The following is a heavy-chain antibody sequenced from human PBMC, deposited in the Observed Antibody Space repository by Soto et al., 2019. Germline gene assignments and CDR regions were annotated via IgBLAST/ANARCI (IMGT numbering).Heavy chain of an antibody. J-gene: IGHJ4*02. Sequence: PGGSLRLSCAASGFTFDDYAMHWVRQAPGKGLEWVSGISWNSGSIGYADSVKGRFTISRDNAKNSLYLQMNSLRAEDTALYYCAKYGYGLDYWGQGTLVTVSS. CDR3: AKYGYGLDY. D-gene: IGHD5-18*01. CDR1: GFTFDDYA. CDR2: ISWNSGSI. V-gene: IGHV3-9*01.